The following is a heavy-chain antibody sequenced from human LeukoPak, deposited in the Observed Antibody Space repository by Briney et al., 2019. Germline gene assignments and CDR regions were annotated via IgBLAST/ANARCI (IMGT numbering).Heavy chain of an antibody. D-gene: IGHD2-15*01. Sequence: MPSETLSLTCAVYGGSFNGYYWSWIRQSPGEGLEWIGEINDSGVTNCNPSLESRVVLSVDTSKNQFSLRLSSVTAADTAVYYCARRLVDSGASQVSDHWGQGTLVTASS. CDR2: INDSGVT. CDR1: GGSFNGYY. J-gene: IGHJ4*02. CDR3: ARRLVDSGASQVSDH. V-gene: IGHV4-34*01.